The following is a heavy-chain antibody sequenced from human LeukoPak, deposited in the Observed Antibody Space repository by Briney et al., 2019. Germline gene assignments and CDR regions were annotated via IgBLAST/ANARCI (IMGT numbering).Heavy chain of an antibody. CDR3: AKVRNYYDSSGYPPYFDY. J-gene: IGHJ4*02. Sequence: GGSLRLSCAASGFTFTSYSMSWVRQAPGKGLEWVSAISGSGGSTYYADSVKGRFTISGDNSKNTLYLQMNSLRAEDTAVYYRAKVRNYYDSSGYPPYFDYWGQGTLVTVSS. CDR1: GFTFTSYS. CDR2: ISGSGGST. V-gene: IGHV3-23*01. D-gene: IGHD3-22*01.